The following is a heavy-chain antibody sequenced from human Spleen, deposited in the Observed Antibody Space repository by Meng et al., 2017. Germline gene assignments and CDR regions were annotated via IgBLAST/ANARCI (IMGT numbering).Heavy chain of an antibody. V-gene: IGHV4-34*01. J-gene: IGHJ4*02. D-gene: IGHD4-11*01. CDR3: ARGPTTMAHDFDY. CDR1: GGSFSDYY. Sequence: VQLQRWGAGVLKPSDTLSVTCVVSGGSFSDYYWSWIRQPPGKGLEWIGEINHSGSTNYNPYLESRATISVDKSQNNLSLKLSSVTAADSAVYYCARGPTTMAHDFDYWGQGTLVTVSS. CDR2: INHSGST.